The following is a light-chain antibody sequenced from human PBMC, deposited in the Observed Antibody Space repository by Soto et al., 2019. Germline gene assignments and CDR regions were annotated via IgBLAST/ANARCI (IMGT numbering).Light chain of an antibody. J-gene: IGLJ2*01. CDR2: DVA. Sequence: QSALTQPASVSGSPRQSITISCTGTSSDVGGYNYVSWYQQHPGKAPKLMIYDVATRPSGVSYRFSGSKSGNTAPLTISGLQAEDEADYYCSSYTSRSVVVFGGGTKLTVL. CDR3: SSYTSRSVVV. V-gene: IGLV2-14*03. CDR1: SSDVGGYNY.